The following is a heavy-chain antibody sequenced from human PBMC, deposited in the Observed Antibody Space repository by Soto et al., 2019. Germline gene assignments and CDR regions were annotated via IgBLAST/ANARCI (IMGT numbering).Heavy chain of an antibody. CDR2: ISSTTNYI. J-gene: IGHJ4*02. CDR3: ARESEDLTSNFDY. CDR1: GFTFTRYS. V-gene: IGHV3-21*06. Sequence: GGSLRLSCAASGFTFTRYSMSWVRQAPGKGLEWVSSISSTTNYIYYGDSMKGRFTISRDNAKNSLYLEMNSLRAEDTAVYYCARESEDLTSNFDYWGQGTLVTVSS.